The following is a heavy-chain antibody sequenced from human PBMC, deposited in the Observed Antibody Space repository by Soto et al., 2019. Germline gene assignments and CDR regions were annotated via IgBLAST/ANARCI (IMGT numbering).Heavy chain of an antibody. CDR2: ISSTTNYI. J-gene: IGHJ4*02. CDR3: ARESEDLTSNFDY. CDR1: GFTFTRYS. V-gene: IGHV3-21*06. Sequence: GGSLRLSCAASGFTFTRYSMSWVRQAPGKGLEWVSSISSTTNYIYYGDSMKGRFTISRDNAKNSLYLEMNSLRAEDTAVYYCARESEDLTSNFDYWGQGTLVTVSS.